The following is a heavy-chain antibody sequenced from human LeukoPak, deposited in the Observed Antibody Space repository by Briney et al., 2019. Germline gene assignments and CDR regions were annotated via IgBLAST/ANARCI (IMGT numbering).Heavy chain of an antibody. J-gene: IGHJ4*02. D-gene: IGHD2-15*01. V-gene: IGHV1-18*01. CDR2: ISGYNGNA. Sequence: ASVKVSCKASGYTFSSYGISWVRQAPGQGLEWMGWISGYNGNANYAQKPQGRVTMTTDTSTSTAYMELRSLRSDDTAVYYCARENFPTIRGYCTGGSCALDFWGQGTLVTVSS. CDR1: GYTFSSYG. CDR3: ARENFPTIRGYCTGGSCALDF.